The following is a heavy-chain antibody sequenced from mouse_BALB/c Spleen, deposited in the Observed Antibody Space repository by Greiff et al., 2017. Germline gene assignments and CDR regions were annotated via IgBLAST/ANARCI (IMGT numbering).Heavy chain of an antibody. D-gene: IGHD4-1*01. CDR3: ARWTGTDAMDY. Sequence: DVMLVESGGGLVQPGGSRKLSCAASGFTFSSFGMHWVRQAPEKGLEWVAYISSGSSTIYYADTVKGRFTISRDNPKNTLFLQMTSLRSEDTAMYYCARWTGTDAMDYWGQGTSVTVSS. CDR1: GFTFSSFG. CDR2: ISSGSSTI. J-gene: IGHJ4*01. V-gene: IGHV5-17*02.